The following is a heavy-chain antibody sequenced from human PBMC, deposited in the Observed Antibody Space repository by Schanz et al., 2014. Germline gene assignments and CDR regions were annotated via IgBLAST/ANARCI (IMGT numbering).Heavy chain of an antibody. J-gene: IGHJ4*02. D-gene: IGHD5-12*01. CDR1: GYTFTSYS. V-gene: IGHV1-2*02. CDR3: ARVTTGYDS. Sequence: QVQLVQSGAEVKRPGASVKVSCKASGYTFTSYSMHWVRQAPGQGLEWLGWINPNSGATSSAQKFQGRVTMTRDTSSSTVYMQLSSLTSDDTAIYYCARVTTGYDSWGQGTLVTVSS. CDR2: INPNSGAT.